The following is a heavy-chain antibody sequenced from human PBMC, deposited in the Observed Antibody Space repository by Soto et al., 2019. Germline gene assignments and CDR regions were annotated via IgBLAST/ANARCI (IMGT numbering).Heavy chain of an antibody. D-gene: IGHD2-15*01. Sequence: GGSLRLSCAASGFTFSSYGMHWVRQAPGKGLEWVAVIWYDGSNKYYADSVKGRFTISRDNSKNTLYLQMNSLGAEDTAVYYCARDICCSGGSCYCDPFVYGMDVWGQGTTVTVSS. CDR2: IWYDGSNK. CDR3: ARDICCSGGSCYCDPFVYGMDV. V-gene: IGHV3-33*01. CDR1: GFTFSSYG. J-gene: IGHJ6*02.